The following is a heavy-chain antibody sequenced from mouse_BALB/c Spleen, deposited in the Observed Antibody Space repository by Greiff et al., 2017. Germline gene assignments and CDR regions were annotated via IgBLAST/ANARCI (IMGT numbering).Heavy chain of an antibody. J-gene: IGHJ4*01. CDR1: GDSITSGY. D-gene: IGHD1-1*01. V-gene: IGHV3-8*02. CDR2: ISYSGST. CDR3: ARYHTTVAAMDY. Sequence: EVMLVESGPSLVKPSQTLSLTCSVTGDSITSGYWNWIRKFPGNKLEYMGYISYSGSTYYNPSLKSRISITRDTSKNQYYLQLNSVTTEDTATYYCARYHTTVAAMDYWGQGTSVTVSS.